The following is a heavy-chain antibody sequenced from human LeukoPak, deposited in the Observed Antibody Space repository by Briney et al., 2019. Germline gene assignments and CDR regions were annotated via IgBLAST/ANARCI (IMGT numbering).Heavy chain of an antibody. J-gene: IGHJ4*02. Sequence: ASVKVSCKASGYTFIGYYIHWVRQAPGQGLEWMGWINPNSGGAKYAQKFQGRVTMTRDTSISTAYMELSRLRSDDTAVYYCARVLAAPPFDYWGQGTLVTVSS. D-gene: IGHD2-15*01. CDR1: GYTFIGYY. V-gene: IGHV1-2*02. CDR3: ARVLAAPPFDY. CDR2: INPNSGGA.